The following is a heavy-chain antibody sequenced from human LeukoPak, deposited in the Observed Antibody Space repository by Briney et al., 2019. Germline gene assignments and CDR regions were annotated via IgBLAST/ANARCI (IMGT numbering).Heavy chain of an antibody. V-gene: IGHV1-18*01. CDR3: ARVWYYDSPPSY. J-gene: IGHJ4*02. Sequence: ASVKVSCKASGYTFTSYGISWVRQAPGQGLEWMGWIGAYNGNTNYAQKLQGRVTMTTETSTSTAYMELRSLRSDDTAVYYCARVWYYDSPPSYWGQGTLVTVSS. CDR2: IGAYNGNT. CDR1: GYTFTSYG. D-gene: IGHD3-22*01.